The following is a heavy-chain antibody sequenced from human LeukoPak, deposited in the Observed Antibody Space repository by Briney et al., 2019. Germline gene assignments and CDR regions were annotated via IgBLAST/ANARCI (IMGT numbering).Heavy chain of an antibody. CDR1: GYSFTSYW. D-gene: IGHD3-10*01. CDR2: IYPGDSDT. Sequence: GESLKISCKGSGYSFTSYWIGWVRQMPGKGLEWMGIIYPGDSDTRYSPSFQGQVTISADKSISTAYLQWSSLKASDTAMYYCASPAYYGSGSYYIAPPVDAFDIWGQGTMVTVSS. V-gene: IGHV5-51*01. CDR3: ASPAYYGSGSYYIAPPVDAFDI. J-gene: IGHJ3*02.